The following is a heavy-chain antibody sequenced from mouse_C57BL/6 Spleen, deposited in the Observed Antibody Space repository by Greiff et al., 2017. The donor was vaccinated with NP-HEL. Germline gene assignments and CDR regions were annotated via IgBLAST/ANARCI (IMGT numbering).Heavy chain of an antibody. V-gene: IGHV1-72*01. CDR2: INPNSGGT. Sequence: VQLQQSGAELVKPGASVKLSCKASGYTFTSYWMHWVKQRPGRGLEWIGSINPNSGGTKYNEKFKSKATLTVDKPSSTAYMQLSSLTSEDSAVSYGERGRTGYFDYWGQGTTLTVSS. CDR1: GYTFTSYW. CDR3: ERGRTGYFDY. J-gene: IGHJ2*01.